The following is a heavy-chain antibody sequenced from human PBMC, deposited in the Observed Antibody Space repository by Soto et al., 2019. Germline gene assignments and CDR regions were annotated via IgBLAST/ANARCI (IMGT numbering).Heavy chain of an antibody. CDR2: IYDDGSA. CDR1: GGSISSSY. J-gene: IGHJ5*02. Sequence: SETLSLTCTVSGGSISSSYWSWIRQPPGKGLEWLAYIYDDGSANYNPSLKSRATISLDMSKNQFSLKLTSVTAADSAVYYCARDKYCSGGSCRKNWFDPWGQGTLVTVSS. D-gene: IGHD2-15*01. CDR3: ARDKYCSGGSCRKNWFDP. V-gene: IGHV4-59*01.